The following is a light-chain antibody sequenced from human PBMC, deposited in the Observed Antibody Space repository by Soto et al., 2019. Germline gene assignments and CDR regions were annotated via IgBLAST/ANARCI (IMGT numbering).Light chain of an antibody. CDR3: QQYNNWPLT. V-gene: IGKV3-15*01. J-gene: IGKJ3*01. Sequence: EIVMAQSPATLSVSPGERATLSCRASQSVSTNLAWYQQTAGQAPRLLIYGASTRATGIPARFSGSGSGTEFTLTISGLQSEDFAVYYCQQYNNWPLTFGPGTKWISN. CDR1: QSVSTN. CDR2: GAS.